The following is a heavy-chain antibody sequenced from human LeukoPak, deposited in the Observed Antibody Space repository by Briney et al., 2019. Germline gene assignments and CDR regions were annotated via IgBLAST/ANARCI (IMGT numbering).Heavy chain of an antibody. CDR3: ARGNGDYDDAEYFQH. CDR2: IYTSGST. CDR1: GGSISDYY. D-gene: IGHD4-17*01. V-gene: IGHV4-4*07. J-gene: IGHJ1*01. Sequence: SETLSLTCTVSGGSISDYYWSWIRQPAGKGLEWIGRIYTSGSTNYNPSLKSRVTMSVDTSKNQFSLKLSSVTAADTAVYYCARGNGDYDDAEYFQHWGQGTLVTVSS.